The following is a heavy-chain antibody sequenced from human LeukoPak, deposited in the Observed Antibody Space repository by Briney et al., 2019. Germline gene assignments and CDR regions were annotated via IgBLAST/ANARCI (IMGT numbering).Heavy chain of an antibody. CDR3: ARENYRHSWEPHYLDY. CDR1: GFTFRSHA. CDR2: IWYDGSNK. V-gene: IGHV3-30*02. Sequence: PGGSLRLSCATSGFTFRSHAMHWVRQSPGKGLEWVAQIWYDGSNKYYADSVKGRFTISRDNSKNTLYLQMNGLRVEDTAVYYCARENYRHSWEPHYLDYWGQGTLVTVSS. D-gene: IGHD1-26*01. J-gene: IGHJ4*02.